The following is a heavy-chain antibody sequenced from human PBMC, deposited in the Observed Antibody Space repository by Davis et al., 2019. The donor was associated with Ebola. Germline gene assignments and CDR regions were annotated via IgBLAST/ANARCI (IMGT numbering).Heavy chain of an antibody. J-gene: IGHJ4*02. CDR3: AKADPQQYFDY. V-gene: IGHV3-30*18. CDR2: ISYDGSNK. Sequence: GGSLRLSCAASGFTFSSYGMHWVRQAPGKGLEWVAVISYDGSNKYYADSVKGRFTISRDYSKNTLSLQMNSLRAEDTALYYCAKADPQQYFDYWGQGTLVTVSS. CDR1: GFTFSSYG.